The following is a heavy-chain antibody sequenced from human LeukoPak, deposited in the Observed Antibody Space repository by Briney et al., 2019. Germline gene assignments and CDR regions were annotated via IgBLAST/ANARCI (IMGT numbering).Heavy chain of an antibody. CDR3: ARTGPADAFDI. J-gene: IGHJ3*02. Sequence: PSETLSLTCAVYGGSFSGYYWSWIRQPPGKGLEWIGYIYYSGSTNYNPSLKSRVTISVDTSKNQFSLKLSSVTAADTAVYYCARTGPADAFDIWGQGTMVTVSS. V-gene: IGHV4-59*01. CDR2: IYYSGST. D-gene: IGHD3-10*01. CDR1: GGSFSGYY.